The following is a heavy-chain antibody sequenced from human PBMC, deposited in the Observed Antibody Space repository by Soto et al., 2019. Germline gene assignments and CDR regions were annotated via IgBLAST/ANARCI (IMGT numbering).Heavy chain of an antibody. CDR1: GGSISSSSYY. D-gene: IGHD2-15*01. CDR3: ATGWEYCSGGSCPNWFDT. V-gene: IGHV4-39*01. J-gene: IGHJ5*02. Sequence: SETLSLTCTVSGGSISSSSYYWGWIRQPPGKGLEWIGSIYYSGSTYYNPSLKSRVTISVDTSKNQFSLKLSPVTAADTAVYYCATGWEYCSGGSCPNWFDTWGQGTLVTVSS. CDR2: IYYSGST.